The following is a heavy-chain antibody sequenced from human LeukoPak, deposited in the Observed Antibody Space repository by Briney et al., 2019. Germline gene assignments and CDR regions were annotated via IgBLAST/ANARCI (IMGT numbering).Heavy chain of an antibody. CDR1: GFTFNYYW. D-gene: IGHD6-13*01. Sequence: GGSLRLSCVASGFTFNYYWMSWVRQAPGKGLEWVANIKEDGSENYSVDSVKGRFTISRDNSKNTLYLQMNSLRAEDTAVYYCAKVGRQPGPHYYFDYWGQGTLVTVSS. V-gene: IGHV3-7*03. J-gene: IGHJ4*02. CDR2: IKEDGSEN. CDR3: AKVGRQPGPHYYFDY.